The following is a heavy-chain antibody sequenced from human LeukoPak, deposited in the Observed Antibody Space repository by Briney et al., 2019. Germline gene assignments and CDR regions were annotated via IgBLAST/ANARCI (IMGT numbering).Heavy chain of an antibody. CDR1: GFSFSNSW. CDR3: ASDPYLANFWTGYPHY. CDR2: INSDGTTT. D-gene: IGHD3/OR15-3a*01. V-gene: IGHV3-74*01. J-gene: IGHJ4*02. Sequence: SGGSLRRKCAAYGFSFSNSWMDWHRQAQGKGLVWVSSINSDGTTTYYADSVKGRFTISRANAKDTMYLQMNSLRPEDTALYYCASDPYLANFWTGYPHYWGQGTLVTVSS.